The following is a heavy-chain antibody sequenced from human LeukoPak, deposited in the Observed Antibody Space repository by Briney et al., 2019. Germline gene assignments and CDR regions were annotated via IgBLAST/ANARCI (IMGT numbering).Heavy chain of an antibody. D-gene: IGHD3-22*01. Sequence: GGSLRLSCAASGFTFSRHSMNWVRQAPGKGLEWVSYISSSGSTIYYADSVKGRFTISRDNAKNSLYLQMNSLRAEDTAVYYCARDLTYYYDSSGYYWDYWGQGTLVTVSS. CDR1: GFTFSRHS. V-gene: IGHV3-48*04. J-gene: IGHJ4*02. CDR2: ISSSGSTI. CDR3: ARDLTYYYDSSGYYWDY.